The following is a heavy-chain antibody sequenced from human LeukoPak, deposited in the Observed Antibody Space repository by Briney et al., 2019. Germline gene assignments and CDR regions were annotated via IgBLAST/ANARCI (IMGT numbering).Heavy chain of an antibody. D-gene: IGHD1-7*01. CDR1: GGSFSGYY. Sequence: PSETLSFTCAVYGGSFSGYYWSWIRQPPGKGLEWIGEINHSGSTNYNPSLKSRVTISVDTSKNQFSLKLSSVTAADTAVYYCARGPRWNYDWFDPWGQGTLVTVSS. V-gene: IGHV4-34*01. CDR2: INHSGST. CDR3: ARGPRWNYDWFDP. J-gene: IGHJ5*02.